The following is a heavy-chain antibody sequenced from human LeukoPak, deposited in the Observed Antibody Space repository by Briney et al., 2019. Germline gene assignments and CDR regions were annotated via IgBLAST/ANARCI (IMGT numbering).Heavy chain of an antibody. J-gene: IGHJ4*02. CDR1: GFTFSSYS. V-gene: IGHV3-21*01. CDR2: ISGDSTDI. CDR3: ARRGYSDSSGYDY. D-gene: IGHD3-22*01. Sequence: GGSLRLSCAASGFTFSSYSMNWVRQSPGKGLEWVSSISGDSTDIYYADSLMGRSTISRDNAKNSLYLQINSLRAEDTAIYYCARRGYSDSSGYDYWGQGTLVTVSS.